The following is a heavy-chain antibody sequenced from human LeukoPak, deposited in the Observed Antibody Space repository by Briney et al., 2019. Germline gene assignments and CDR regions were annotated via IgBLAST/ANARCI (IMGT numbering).Heavy chain of an antibody. CDR3: AREDGYCSGGNCYSYFDS. D-gene: IGHD2-15*01. CDR2: IKQDGSEK. CDR1: GFTFSSYW. Sequence: PGGSLRLSCAASGFTFSSYWMSWVRQAPGKGLEWVANIKQDGSEKYYVDSVKGRFTITRDNTRNSLFLQMYSLRAEDTAVYFCAREDGYCSGGNCYSYFDSWGQGTQVTVSS. J-gene: IGHJ4*02. V-gene: IGHV3-7*01.